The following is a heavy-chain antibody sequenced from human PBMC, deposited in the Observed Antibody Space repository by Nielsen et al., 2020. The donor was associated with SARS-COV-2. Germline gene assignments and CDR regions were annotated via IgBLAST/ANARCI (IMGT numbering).Heavy chain of an antibody. V-gene: IGHV1-8*01. J-gene: IGHJ6*02. D-gene: IGHD5-18*01. CDR2: MNPNSGNT. CDR1: GYTFTSYD. Sequence: ASVKVSCKASGYTFTSYDINWVRQATGQGLEWMGWMNPNSGNTGYAQKFQGRVTMTRNTSISTAYMELSSLRSEDTAEYYCARVGDTAMAYTDYYYYGMDVWGQGTTVTVSS. CDR3: ARVGDTAMAYTDYYYYGMDV.